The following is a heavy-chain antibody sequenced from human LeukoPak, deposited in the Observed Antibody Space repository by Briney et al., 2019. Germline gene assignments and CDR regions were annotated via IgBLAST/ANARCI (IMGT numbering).Heavy chain of an antibody. Sequence: ASVKVSCKASEYSFTSYYIHWVRQAPGQGLEWMGIINPSGGSTNYAQNFQGRVTMTRDTSTTTVYMDLSSLRSEDTAVYYCARGDSSGYYDYWGQGTLVTVSS. CDR3: ARGDSSGYYDY. CDR2: INPSGGST. J-gene: IGHJ4*02. D-gene: IGHD3-22*01. CDR1: EYSFTSYY. V-gene: IGHV1-46*01.